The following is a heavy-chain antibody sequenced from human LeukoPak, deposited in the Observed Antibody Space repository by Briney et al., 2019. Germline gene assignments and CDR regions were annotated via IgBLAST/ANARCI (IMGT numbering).Heavy chain of an antibody. CDR2: INHSGCT. Sequence: SETLSLTCAVYGGSFSDYYWTWIRQPPGKGLEWIGEINHSGCTNYNPSLKSRVTTSVDTSKNQFSLKLTSVTAADTAVYYCARGVGYYYYMDVWGKGTTVTVSS. CDR1: GGSFSDYY. V-gene: IGHV4-34*01. J-gene: IGHJ6*03. CDR3: ARGVGYYYYMDV.